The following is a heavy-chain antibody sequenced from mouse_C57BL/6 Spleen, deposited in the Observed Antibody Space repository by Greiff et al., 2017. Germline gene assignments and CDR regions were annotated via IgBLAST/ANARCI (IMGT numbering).Heavy chain of an antibody. V-gene: IGHV1-82*01. CDR3: ALITTVGAPLMDY. CDR2: IYPGGGDT. CDR1: GYAFSSSW. J-gene: IGHJ2*01. Sequence: QVHVKQSGPELVKPGASVKISCKASGYAFSSSWMHWVKQRPGKGLEWIGRIYPGGGDTNYNGKFKGKATLTADKSSSTAYMQLSSLTSEDSAVYYCALITTVGAPLMDYWGQGTTLTVSS. D-gene: IGHD1-1*01.